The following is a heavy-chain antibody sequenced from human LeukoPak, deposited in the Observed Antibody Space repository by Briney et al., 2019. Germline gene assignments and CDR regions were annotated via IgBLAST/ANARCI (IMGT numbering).Heavy chain of an antibody. CDR3: ARVGAYYYDSSGYYLGY. D-gene: IGHD3-22*01. J-gene: IGHJ4*02. V-gene: IGHV4-59*06. Sequence: SETLSLTCTVSGGSISSYYWSWIRQHPGKGLEWIGYIYYSGSTYYNPSLKSRVTISVDTSKNQFSLKLSSVTAADTAVYYCARVGAYYYDSSGYYLGYWGQGTLVTVSS. CDR1: GGSISSYY. CDR2: IYYSGST.